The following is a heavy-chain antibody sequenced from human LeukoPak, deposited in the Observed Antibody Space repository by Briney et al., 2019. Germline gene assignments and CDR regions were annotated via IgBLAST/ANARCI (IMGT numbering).Heavy chain of an antibody. CDR1: GYTFTSYG. CDR2: ISAYNGNT. CDR3: ARHPVGYFSCGSCFSPPFDY. V-gene: IGHV1-18*01. J-gene: IGHJ4*02. Sequence: ASVKVSCKASGYTFTSYGISWVRQAPGQGLEWMGWISAYNGNTNYAQKLQGRVTMTTDTSTSTAYMELRSLRSDDTAVYYCARHPVGYFSCGSCFSPPFDYWGQGTLVTVFS. D-gene: IGHD2-15*01.